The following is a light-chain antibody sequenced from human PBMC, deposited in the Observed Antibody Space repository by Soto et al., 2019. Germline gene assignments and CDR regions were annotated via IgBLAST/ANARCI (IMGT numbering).Light chain of an antibody. V-gene: IGLV2-11*01. CDR2: DVT. Sequence: QSALTQPPSVSGSPGQSVTISCTGTSSDVGGYNYVSWYQQHPGKAPKLMIYDVTKRPSGVPDRFSGSKSGNTASLTISGLQAEDEADYYCYSYAGSYTFYVFGTGTKLTVL. CDR3: YSYAGSYTFYV. J-gene: IGLJ1*01. CDR1: SSDVGGYNY.